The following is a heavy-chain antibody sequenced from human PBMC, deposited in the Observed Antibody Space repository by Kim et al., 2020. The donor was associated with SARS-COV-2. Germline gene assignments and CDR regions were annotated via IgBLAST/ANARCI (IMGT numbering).Heavy chain of an antibody. Sequence: SVKVSCKASGGTFSSYAISWVRQAPGQGLEWMGGIIPIFGTANYAQKFQGRVTITADESTSTAYMELSSLRSEDTAVYYCAGTLYSSGWSHTNYYYYGMDVWGQGTTVTVSS. D-gene: IGHD6-19*01. CDR1: GGTFSSYA. CDR2: IIPIFGTA. CDR3: AGTLYSSGWSHTNYYYYGMDV. V-gene: IGHV1-69*13. J-gene: IGHJ6*02.